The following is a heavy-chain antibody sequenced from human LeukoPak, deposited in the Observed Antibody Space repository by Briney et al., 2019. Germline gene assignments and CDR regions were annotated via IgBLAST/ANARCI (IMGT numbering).Heavy chain of an antibody. CDR2: IYFSGST. Sequence: SQTLSLTCTVSGGSISSGDYYWGWIRPPPGKGRELIGYIYFSGSTYYNPSLKSRVTISVDTSKNQFSLKLSSVTAADTAVYYCARVPLRLGELSAFDAFDIWGQGTMVTVSS. D-gene: IGHD3-16*02. V-gene: IGHV4-30-4*08. J-gene: IGHJ3*02. CDR3: ARVPLRLGELSAFDAFDI. CDR1: GGSISSGDYY.